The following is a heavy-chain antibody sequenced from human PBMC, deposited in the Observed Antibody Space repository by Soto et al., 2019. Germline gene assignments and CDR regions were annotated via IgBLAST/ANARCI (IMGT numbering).Heavy chain of an antibody. CDR1: GGSFSGYY. D-gene: IGHD2-15*01. CDR3: ARNGGRVVEVAGAYFDY. J-gene: IGHJ4*02. CDR2: INHSGST. Sequence: QVQLQQWGAGLLKPSETLSLTCALYGGSFSGYYWSWIRQPPGKGLEWIGEINHSGSTNYNPSLKSRVTMSVDTSKNQFSLKLSSLTAADTAVYYCARNGGRVVEVAGAYFDYWGQGTLVTVSS. V-gene: IGHV4-34*01.